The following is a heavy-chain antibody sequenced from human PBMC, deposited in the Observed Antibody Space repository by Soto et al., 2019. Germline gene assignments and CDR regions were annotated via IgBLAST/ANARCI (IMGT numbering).Heavy chain of an antibody. CDR2: IYTSGTT. J-gene: IGHJ5*01. V-gene: IGHV4-4*07. D-gene: IGHD6-19*01. CDR1: GGSISNYY. CDR3: ARQRTYSSSWFDY. Sequence: QVLLQESGPGLVKPSETLSLTCTVSGGSISNYYWTWIRQPAGKGLEWIGRIYTSGTTNYNPSRTSRVTMLIDPSRNQFSLRLSSVTAADTALYYCARQRTYSSSWFDYWGQGTLVTVSS.